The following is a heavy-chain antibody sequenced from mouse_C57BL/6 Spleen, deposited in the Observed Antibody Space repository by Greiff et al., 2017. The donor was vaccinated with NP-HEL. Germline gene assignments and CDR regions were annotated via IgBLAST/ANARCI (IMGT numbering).Heavy chain of an antibody. V-gene: IGHV1-53*01. Sequence: QVQLQQPGTELVKPGASVKLSCKASGYTFTSYWMHWVKQRPGQGLEWIGNINPSNGGPNYNEKFKSKATLTVDKSSSTAYMQLSSLTSEDSAVYYCARGPYYYGTETWFADWGKGTLVTVSA. CDR3: ARGPYYYGTETWFAD. CDR1: GYTFTSYW. J-gene: IGHJ3*01. D-gene: IGHD1-1*01. CDR2: INPSNGGP.